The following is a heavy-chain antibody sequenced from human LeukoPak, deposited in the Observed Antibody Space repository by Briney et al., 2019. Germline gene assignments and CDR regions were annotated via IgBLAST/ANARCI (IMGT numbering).Heavy chain of an antibody. Sequence: ASVKVSCKASGYTFTDYYVHWVRQAPGQGLEWLGWINPNSGGTNYAQKFQGRVTMTRDTSISTAYMELSRLRSDDTAVYYCARVLGSYYGDDAFDIWGQGTMVTVSS. CDR1: GYTFTDYY. D-gene: IGHD1-26*01. CDR3: ARVLGSYYGDDAFDI. J-gene: IGHJ3*02. CDR2: INPNSGGT. V-gene: IGHV1-2*02.